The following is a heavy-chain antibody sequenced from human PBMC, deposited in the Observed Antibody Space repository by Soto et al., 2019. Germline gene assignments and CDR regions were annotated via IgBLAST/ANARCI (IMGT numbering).Heavy chain of an antibody. D-gene: IGHD4-4*01. CDR2: IYYSGNT. CDR1: GGSVGSGSYY. Sequence: SETLSLTCTVSGGSVGSGSYYWSWIRQPLGKGLEWIGYIYYSGNTNYNPSLRGRATISVDKAKNHFSMQLTSVTAADTAIYYCARDSVLAYYSKHRNPYWFDPWGQGTLVTVSS. J-gene: IGHJ5*02. CDR3: ARDSVLAYYSKHRNPYWFDP. V-gene: IGHV4-61*03.